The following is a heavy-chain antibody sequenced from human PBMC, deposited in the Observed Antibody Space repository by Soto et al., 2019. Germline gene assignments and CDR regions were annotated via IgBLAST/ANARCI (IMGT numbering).Heavy chain of an antibody. CDR3: ATRIAARLYYYYGMDV. CDR2: IIPIFGTA. V-gene: IGHV1-69*12. Sequence: QVQLVQSGAEVKKPGSSVKVSCKASGGTFSSYAISWVRQAPGQGLEWMGGIIPIFGTANYAQKFQGRVTFTADESTSTAYMELSSLRSEDTAVYYCATRIAARLYYYYGMDVWGQGTTVTVSS. D-gene: IGHD6-6*01. J-gene: IGHJ6*02. CDR1: GGTFSSYA.